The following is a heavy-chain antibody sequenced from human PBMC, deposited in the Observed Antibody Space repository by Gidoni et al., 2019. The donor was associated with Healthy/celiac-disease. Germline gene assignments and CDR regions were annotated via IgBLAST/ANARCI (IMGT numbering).Heavy chain of an antibody. D-gene: IGHD1-26*01. V-gene: IGHV3-72*01. CDR2: TRNKANSYTT. J-gene: IGHJ4*02. CDR3: ARVCSGSYYPWDYFDY. Sequence: EVQLVESGGGLVQPGGSLRLSCAASGFPFSDHYMDWVRQAPGKGLGWVGRTRNKANSYTTEYAASVKGRFTISRDDSKNSLYLQMNSLKTEDTAVYYCARVCSGSYYPWDYFDYWGQGTLVTVSS. CDR1: GFPFSDHY.